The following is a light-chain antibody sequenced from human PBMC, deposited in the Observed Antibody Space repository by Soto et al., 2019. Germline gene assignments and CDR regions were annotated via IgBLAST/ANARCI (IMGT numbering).Light chain of an antibody. CDR3: CSYAGSRV. J-gene: IGLJ3*02. CDR1: SSDVGSYNL. V-gene: IGLV2-23*01. Sequence: QSVLTQPASVSGSPGQSITISCTETSSDVGSYNLVSWYQQHPGKAPKLMIYEGSKRPSGVSNRFSGSKSGNTASLTISGLQAEDEADYYCCSYAGSRVFGGGTKVTVL. CDR2: EGS.